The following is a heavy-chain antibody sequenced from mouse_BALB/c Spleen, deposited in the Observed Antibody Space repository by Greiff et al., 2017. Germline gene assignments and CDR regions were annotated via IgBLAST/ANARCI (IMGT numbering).Heavy chain of an antibody. CDR2: INPSNGGT. V-gene: IGHV1S81*02. Sequence: QVQLQQSGAELVKPGASVKLSCKASGYTFTSYYMYWVKQRPGQGLEWIGEINPSNGGTNFNEKFKSKATLTVDKSSSTAYMQLSSLTSEDSAVYYCTSHDGYYAWFAYWGQGTLVTVSA. CDR1: GYTFTSYY. D-gene: IGHD2-3*01. CDR3: TSHDGYYAWFAY. J-gene: IGHJ3*01.